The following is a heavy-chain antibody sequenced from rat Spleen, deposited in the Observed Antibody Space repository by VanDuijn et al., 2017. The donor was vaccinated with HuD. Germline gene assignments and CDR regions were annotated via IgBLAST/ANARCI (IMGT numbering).Heavy chain of an antibody. D-gene: IGHD1-4*01. CDR3: ARERGQLPDY. J-gene: IGHJ2*01. CDR1: GFTFSSSV. V-gene: IGHV5-43*01. CDR2: INTDSSST. Sequence: EVQLVETGGGLVQPGRSLKLSCVVSGFTFSSSVMHWFRQAPENGIEWLAYINTDSSSTHYAETVKGRFTISRDNAKNTVDMQLSSLRSEDTAMYYCARERGQLPDYWGQGVMVTVSS.